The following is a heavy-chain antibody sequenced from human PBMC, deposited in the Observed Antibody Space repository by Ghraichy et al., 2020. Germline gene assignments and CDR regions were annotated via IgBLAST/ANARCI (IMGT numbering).Heavy chain of an antibody. CDR2: INHSGST. CDR1: GGSFSGYY. D-gene: IGHD2-21*01. Sequence: SETLSLTCAVYGGSFSGYYWSWIRQPPGKGLEWIGEINHSGSTNYNPSLKSRVTISVDTSKNQFSLKLSSVTAADTAVYYCAREEATLKVVVIWGQGTMVTVSS. V-gene: IGHV4-34*01. CDR3: AREEATLKVVVI. J-gene: IGHJ3*02.